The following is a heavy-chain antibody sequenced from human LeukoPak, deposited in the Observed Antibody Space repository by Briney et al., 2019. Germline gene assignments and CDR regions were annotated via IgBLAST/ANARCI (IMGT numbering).Heavy chain of an antibody. V-gene: IGHV1-24*01. J-gene: IGHJ4*02. CDR2: FDPEDGET. D-gene: IGHD3-22*01. CDR1: GYTLTELS. CDR3: ATVPKPYYYDSSGYLDY. Sequence: ASVKVSCKVSGYTLTELSMHWVRQAPGKGLEWMGGFDPEDGETIYAQKFQGRVTMTEDTSTGTAYMELSSLRSEDTAVYYCATVPKPYYYDSSGYLDYWGQGTLVTVSS.